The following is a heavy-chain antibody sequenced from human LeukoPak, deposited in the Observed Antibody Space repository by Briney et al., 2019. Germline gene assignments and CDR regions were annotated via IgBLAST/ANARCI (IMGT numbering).Heavy chain of an antibody. D-gene: IGHD5-18*01. J-gene: IGHJ4*02. CDR2: ISGSGGGT. Sequence: GGSLRLSCAAAGFTVSTSAMSWVRQAPGKGLEWVSGISGSGGGTYYADSVKGRFSISRDISKNTLYLQMNSLRAEDTAVYYCANGYSYGYIDYWGQGTLVTVSS. CDR1: GFTVSTSA. CDR3: ANGYSYGYIDY. V-gene: IGHV3-23*01.